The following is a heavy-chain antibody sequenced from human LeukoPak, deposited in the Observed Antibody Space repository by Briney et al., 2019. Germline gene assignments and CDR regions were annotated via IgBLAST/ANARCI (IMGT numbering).Heavy chain of an antibody. CDR3: AKEDTAMVRGITRYFDY. D-gene: IGHD5-18*01. CDR2: ISGSGGST. J-gene: IGHJ4*02. Sequence: GGSLRLSRAASGFTFSSYAMSWVRQAPGKGLEWVSAISGSGGSTYYADSVKGRFTISRDNSKNTLYLQMNSLRAEDTAVYYCAKEDTAMVRGITRYFDYWGQGTLVTVSS. CDR1: GFTFSSYA. V-gene: IGHV3-23*01.